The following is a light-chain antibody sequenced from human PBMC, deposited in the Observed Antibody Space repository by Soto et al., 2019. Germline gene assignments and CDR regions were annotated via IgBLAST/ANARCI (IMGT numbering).Light chain of an antibody. V-gene: IGKV1-5*01. Sequence: DIQMTQSPSSLSASEGDRVTITCRASQSISTWLGWDQQRPGQAPKVLISEASTLESGVPSRFSGSGSGTEFTLTISSLQPDDVATYSCQHSIGTFGPGTKVEIK. CDR3: QHSIGT. J-gene: IGKJ1*01. CDR2: EAS. CDR1: QSISTW.